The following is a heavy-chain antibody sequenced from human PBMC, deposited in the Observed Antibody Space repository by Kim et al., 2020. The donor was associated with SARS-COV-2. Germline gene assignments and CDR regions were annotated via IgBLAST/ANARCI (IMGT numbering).Heavy chain of an antibody. V-gene: IGHV4-34*01. J-gene: IGHJ4*02. D-gene: IGHD3-10*01. CDR2: INHSGST. CDR1: GGSFSGYY. Sequence: SETLSLTCAVYGGSFSGYYWSWIRQPPGKGLEWIGEINHSGSTNYNPSLKSRVTISVDTSKNQFSLKLSSVTAADTAVYYCARGLDTMVRGAPPDYWGQGTLVTVSS. CDR3: ARGLDTMVRGAPPDY.